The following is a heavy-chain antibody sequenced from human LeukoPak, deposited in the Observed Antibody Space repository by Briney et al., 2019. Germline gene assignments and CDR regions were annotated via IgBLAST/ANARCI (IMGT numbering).Heavy chain of an antibody. V-gene: IGHV1-69*05. CDR2: IIPIFGTA. CDR1: GGTFSSYA. D-gene: IGHD3-16*01. CDR3: ARDGRWGSYDRQIN. Sequence: GASVKVSCKASGGTFSSYAISWVRQAPGQGLEWMGGIIPIFGTANYAQKFQGRVTITTDESTSTAYMELSSLRSEDTAVYYCARDGRWGSYDRQINWGQGTLVTVSS. J-gene: IGHJ4*02.